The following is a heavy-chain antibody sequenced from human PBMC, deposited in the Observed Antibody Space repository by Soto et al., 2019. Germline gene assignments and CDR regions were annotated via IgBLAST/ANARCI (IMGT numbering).Heavy chain of an antibody. CDR2: IKQDGSEK. D-gene: IGHD3-9*01. J-gene: IGHJ6*02. Sequence: GGSLRLSCAASGFTFSSYWMSWVRQAPGKGLEWVANIKQDGSEKYYVDSVKGRFTISRDNAKNSLYLQMNSLRAEDTAVYYCARGSDISEMNPLDVWGQGTTVTVSS. V-gene: IGHV3-7*03. CDR3: ARGSDISEMNPLDV. CDR1: GFTFSSYW.